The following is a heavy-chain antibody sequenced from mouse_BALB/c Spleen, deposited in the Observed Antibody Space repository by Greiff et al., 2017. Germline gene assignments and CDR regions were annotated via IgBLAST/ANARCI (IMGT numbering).Heavy chain of an antibody. J-gene: IGHJ2*01. D-gene: IGHD2-1*01. Sequence: EVMLVESGGGLVQPGGSLKLSCAASGFTFSSYGMSWVRQTPDKRLELVATINSNGGSTYYPDSVKGRFTISRDNAKNTLYLQMSSLKSEDTAMYYCARVYYYFDYWGQGTTLTVSS. V-gene: IGHV5-6-3*01. CDR1: GFTFSSYG. CDR2: INSNGGST. CDR3: ARVYYYFDY.